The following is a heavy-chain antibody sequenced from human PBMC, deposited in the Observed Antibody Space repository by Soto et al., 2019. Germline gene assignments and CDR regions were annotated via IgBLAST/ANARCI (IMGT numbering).Heavy chain of an antibody. CDR3: ARDPWRNIVGATTYFDY. CDR2: IYYTGST. D-gene: IGHD1-26*01. Sequence: SETLSLTCAVSSGSISSDTYYWGWIRQPPGKGLEWIGSIYYTGSTYYNPSLKSRVTISVDTSKNQFSLRLRSDDTAVYYCARDPWRNIVGATTYFDYWGQGTLVTVSS. CDR1: SGSISSDTYY. V-gene: IGHV4-39*07. J-gene: IGHJ4*02.